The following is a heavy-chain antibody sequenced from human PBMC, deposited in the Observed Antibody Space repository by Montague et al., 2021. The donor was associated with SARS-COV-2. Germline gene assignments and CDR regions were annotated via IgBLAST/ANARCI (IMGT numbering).Heavy chain of an antibody. D-gene: IGHD6-19*01. CDR3: VRYSGWFYFDF. CDR1: GDSVAKNSGA. V-gene: IGHV6-1*01. CDR2: TYYRTKWYS. Sequence: CAIFGDSVAKNSGAWGGIRHSPSTGLELLCRTYYRTKWYSDYAPSVRCRLTVNPDASKNEFSLELNYVTPEDTAVYYCVRYSGWFYFDFWGQGTLVTVSS. J-gene: IGHJ4*02.